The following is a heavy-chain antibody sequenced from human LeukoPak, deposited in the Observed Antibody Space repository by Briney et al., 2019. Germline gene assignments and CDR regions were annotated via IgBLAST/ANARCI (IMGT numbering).Heavy chain of an antibody. CDR3: AKEGRYYYDSSGYSWFDP. D-gene: IGHD3-22*01. Sequence: GGSLRLSCAASGFTFRTYGVHWVRQAPGKGLEWVAVISFDGNNKYYADSVRGRFTISRDNFRNTLYLQMNSLRAEDTAVYYCAKEGRYYYDSSGYSWFDPWGQGTLVTVSS. CDR1: GFTFRTYG. J-gene: IGHJ5*02. V-gene: IGHV3-30*18. CDR2: ISFDGNNK.